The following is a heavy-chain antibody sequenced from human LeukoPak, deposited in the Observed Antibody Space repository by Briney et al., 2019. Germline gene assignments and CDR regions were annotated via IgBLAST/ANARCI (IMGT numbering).Heavy chain of an antibody. CDR1: GFTFSSYW. J-gene: IGHJ6*03. CDR2: IKQDGSEK. V-gene: IGHV3-7*01. CDR3: ARCGSSWYGYYHYYYMDV. Sequence: GGSLRLSCAASGFTFSSYWMSWVRQAPGKGLEWVANIKQDGSEKYYVDSVKGRFTISRDNAKNSLYLQMNSLRAEDTAVYYCARCGSSWYGYYHYYYMDVWGKGTTVTVSS. D-gene: IGHD6-13*01.